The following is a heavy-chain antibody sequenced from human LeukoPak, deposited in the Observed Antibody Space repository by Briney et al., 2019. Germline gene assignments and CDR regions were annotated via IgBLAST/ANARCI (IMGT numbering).Heavy chain of an antibody. CDR1: GDSLSSNSAT. V-gene: IGHV6-1*01. J-gene: IGHJ4*02. CDR3: ARGNYYFDY. CDR2: TYYRSKWFN. Sequence: SQTLSLTSAISGDSLSSNSATWNWIRQSPSRGLEWLGRTYYRSKWFNDYAVSVTSRITVNPDTSKNQFSLQLSSVTPEDTAVYFCARGNYYFDYWGQGTQLTVSS.